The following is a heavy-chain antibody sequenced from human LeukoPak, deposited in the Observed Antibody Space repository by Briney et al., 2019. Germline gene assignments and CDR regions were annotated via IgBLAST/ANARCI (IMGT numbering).Heavy chain of an antibody. CDR2: IKQDGSEK. V-gene: IGHV3-7*03. Sequence: GGSLRLSCAASGFTFSSYWMSWVRQAPGKGLEWVANIKQDGSEKYYVDSVKGRFTISRDNAKNSLYLQMNSLRAEDTAVYYCAKSLVRGVIGNWFDPWGQGTLVTVSS. D-gene: IGHD3-10*01. CDR1: GFTFSSYW. J-gene: IGHJ5*02. CDR3: AKSLVRGVIGNWFDP.